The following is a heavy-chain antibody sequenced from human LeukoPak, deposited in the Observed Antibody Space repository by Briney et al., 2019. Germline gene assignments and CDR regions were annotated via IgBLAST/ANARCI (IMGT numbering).Heavy chain of an antibody. V-gene: IGHV1-2*02. CDR3: ARDAVGTYDYYYYMDV. Sequence: ASVKVSCKASGYTFTGYYMHWVRQAPGQGLEWMGWINPNSGGTNYAQKFQGRVTMTRDTPISTAYMELSRLRSDDTAVYYCARDAVGTYDYYYYMDVWGKGTTVTVSS. D-gene: IGHD6-13*01. CDR2: INPNSGGT. J-gene: IGHJ6*03. CDR1: GYTFTGYY.